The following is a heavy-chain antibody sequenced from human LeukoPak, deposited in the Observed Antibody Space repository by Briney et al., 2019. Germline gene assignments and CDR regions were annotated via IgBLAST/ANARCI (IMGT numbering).Heavy chain of an antibody. D-gene: IGHD3-9*01. CDR1: GGSISSYY. J-gene: IGHJ6*02. CDR2: IHHGGST. Sequence: SETLSLTCTVSGGSISSYYWSWIRQPPGKGLEWIGYIHHGGSTNYNPSLKSRVAISVGTSKNQFSLKLSSVTAADTAVYYCAILRYFDEHYYYYDMDVWGQGTTVTVSS. V-gene: IGHV4-59*01. CDR3: AILRYFDEHYYYYDMDV.